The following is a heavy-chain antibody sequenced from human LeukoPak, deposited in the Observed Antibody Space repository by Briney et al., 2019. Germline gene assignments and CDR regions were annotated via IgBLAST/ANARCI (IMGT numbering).Heavy chain of an antibody. Sequence: GGSLRLSCAASGFTVSSNYMSWVRQAPGKGLEWASVIYSGGSTYYADSVKGRFTISRDNSKNTLYLQMNSLRAEDTAVYYCAREGSLGDYYYYGMDVWGQGTTVTVSS. J-gene: IGHJ6*02. CDR1: GFTVSSNY. CDR3: AREGSLGDYYYYGMDV. D-gene: IGHD3-16*01. CDR2: IYSGGST. V-gene: IGHV3-53*01.